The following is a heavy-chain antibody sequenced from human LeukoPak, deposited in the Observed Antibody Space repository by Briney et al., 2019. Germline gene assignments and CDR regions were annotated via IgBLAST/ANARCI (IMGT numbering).Heavy chain of an antibody. V-gene: IGHV3-21*01. CDR3: ARVVRDAFDI. Sequence: PGGSLRLSCAASGFTFSSYSMNWVRQAPGKGPEWVSSISSSSSYIYYADSVKGRFTISRDNAKNSLYLQMNSLRAEDTAVYYCARVVRDAFDIWGQGTMVTVSS. CDR2: ISSSSSYI. CDR1: GFTFSSYS. J-gene: IGHJ3*02. D-gene: IGHD6-6*01.